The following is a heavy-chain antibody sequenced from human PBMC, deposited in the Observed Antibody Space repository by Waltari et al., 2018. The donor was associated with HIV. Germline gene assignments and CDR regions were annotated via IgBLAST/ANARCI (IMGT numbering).Heavy chain of an antibody. CDR2: IYYSGST. Sequence: QVQLQESGPGLVKPSETLSLTCTVSGGSVSSGSYYWSWIRQPPGRGLEWIGYIYYSGSTNYNPSLKSRVTVSVDTSKNQFSLKLSSVTAADTAVYYCASISVQSGRWGWFDPWGQGTLVTVSS. CDR1: GGSVSSGSYY. CDR3: ASISVQSGRWGWFDP. V-gene: IGHV4-61*01. D-gene: IGHD1-26*01. J-gene: IGHJ5*02.